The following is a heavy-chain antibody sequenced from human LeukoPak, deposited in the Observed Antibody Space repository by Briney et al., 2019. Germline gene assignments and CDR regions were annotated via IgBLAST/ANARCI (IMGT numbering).Heavy chain of an antibody. CDR2: LKSDGSTT. CDR1: GLTFSSFW. V-gene: IGHV3-74*01. CDR3: ARGGYGAHMG. D-gene: IGHD4-17*01. J-gene: IGHJ4*02. Sequence: GGSLRLSCAASGLTFSSFWMHWVRQVPGQGLVWVSGLKSDGSTTGYADSVRGRFTISRDNAKSTLYLQMNSLRAEDTAVYYCARGGYGAHMGWGQGTLVTVSS.